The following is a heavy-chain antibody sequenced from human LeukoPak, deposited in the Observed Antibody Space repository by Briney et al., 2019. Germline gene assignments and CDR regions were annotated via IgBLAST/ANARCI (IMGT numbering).Heavy chain of an antibody. CDR1: GLTFSSYA. Sequence: GGSLRHSCVASGLTFSSYAFTWVRQAPGRGLEWVSGISAGGDAYYADSVKGRFIISRDNSKNTVHLQMNTLRADDTAVYPCAKYRSGGYWASTMYYLDTWGQGILVSDSS. CDR3: AKYRSGGYWASTMYYLDT. V-gene: IGHV3-23*01. D-gene: IGHD3-10*01. J-gene: IGHJ4*02. CDR2: ISAGGDA.